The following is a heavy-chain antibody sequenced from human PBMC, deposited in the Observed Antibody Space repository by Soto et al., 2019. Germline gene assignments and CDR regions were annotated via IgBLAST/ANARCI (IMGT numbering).Heavy chain of an antibody. J-gene: IGHJ4*02. Sequence: GGSLRLSCAVSGFTFSSYAMSWVRQAPGKGLEWVSAISGSGGGTYYADSVKGRFTISRDNSRNTLYLQMNSLRAEDTAVYYCAKDKSFLDNWGQGALVTVSS. CDR3: AKDKSFLDN. CDR1: GFTFSSYA. CDR2: ISGSGGGT. V-gene: IGHV3-23*01.